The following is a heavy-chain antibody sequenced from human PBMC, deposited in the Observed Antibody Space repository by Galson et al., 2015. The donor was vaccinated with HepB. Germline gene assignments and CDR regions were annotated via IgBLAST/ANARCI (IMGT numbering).Heavy chain of an antibody. CDR3: ARDAVLRYFDWLPHSGGHDAFDI. CDR1: GFTFSSYS. CDR2: ISSSSSYI. D-gene: IGHD3-9*01. Sequence: SLRLSCAASGFTFSSYSMNWVRQAPGKGLEWVSSISSSSSYIYYADSVKGRFTISRDNAKNSLYLQMNSLRAEDTAVYYCARDAVLRYFDWLPHSGGHDAFDIWGQGTMVTVSS. V-gene: IGHV3-21*01. J-gene: IGHJ3*02.